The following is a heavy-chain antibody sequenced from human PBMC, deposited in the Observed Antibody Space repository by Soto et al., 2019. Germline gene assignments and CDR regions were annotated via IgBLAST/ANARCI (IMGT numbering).Heavy chain of an antibody. Sequence: PSETLSLTCTVSGGSISSYYWSWIRQPPGKGLEWIGYIYYSGSTNYNPSLKSRVTISVDTSKNQFSLKLSSVTAADTAVYYCARHVYRATEFDPWGQGTLVTVSS. J-gene: IGHJ5*02. V-gene: IGHV4-59*08. CDR2: IYYSGST. CDR3: ARHVYRATEFDP. CDR1: GGSISSYY.